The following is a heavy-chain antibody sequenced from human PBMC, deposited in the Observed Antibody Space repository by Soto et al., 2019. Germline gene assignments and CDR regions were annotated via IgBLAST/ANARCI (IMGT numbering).Heavy chain of an antibody. CDR1: GGSFSGYY. CDR2: TNHSGST. D-gene: IGHD4-17*01. CDR3: ARYLRWNWFDP. Sequence: SETLSLTCAVYGGSFSGYYWSWIRQPPGKGLEWIGETNHSGSTNYNPSLKSRVTISVDTSKNQFSLKLSSVTAADTAVYYCARYLRWNWFDPWGQGTLVTVSS. V-gene: IGHV4-34*01. J-gene: IGHJ5*02.